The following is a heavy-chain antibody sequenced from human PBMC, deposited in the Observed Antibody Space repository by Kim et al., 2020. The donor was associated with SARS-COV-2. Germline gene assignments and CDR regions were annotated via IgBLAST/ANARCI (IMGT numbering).Heavy chain of an antibody. J-gene: IGHJ3*02. CDR2: ISSSGSTI. V-gene: IGHV3-11*01. Sequence: GGSLRLSCAASGFTFSDYYMSWIRQAPGKGLEWVSYISSSGSTIYYADSVKGRFTISRDNAKNSLYLQMNSLRAEDTAVYYCARYETTVTADAFDIWGQGTMVTVSS. CDR1: GFTFSDYY. D-gene: IGHD4-17*01. CDR3: ARYETTVTADAFDI.